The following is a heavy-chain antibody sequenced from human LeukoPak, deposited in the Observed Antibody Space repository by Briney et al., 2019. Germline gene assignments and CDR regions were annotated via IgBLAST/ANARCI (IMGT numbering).Heavy chain of an antibody. CDR1: GFTVSSNY. CDR2: IYSGGST. V-gene: IGHV3-53*01. J-gene: IGHJ4*02. D-gene: IGHD5-12*01. Sequence: GGSLRLSCAASGFTVSSNYMSWVRQAPGKGLEWVSVIYSGGSTYYADSVKGRFTISRDNSKNTLYLQMNSLRAEDTAVYYCARDSGWGYSGYAEGFDYWGQGTLVTVSS. CDR3: ARDSGWGYSGYAEGFDY.